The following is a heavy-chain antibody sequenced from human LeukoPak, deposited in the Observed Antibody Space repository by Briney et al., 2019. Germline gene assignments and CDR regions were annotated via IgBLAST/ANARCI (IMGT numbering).Heavy chain of an antibody. J-gene: IGHJ4*02. Sequence: GASVRVSCKASGGTFSSYAISWVRQAPGQGLEWMGRIIPILGIANYAQKFQGRVTITADKSTSTAYMELSSLRSEDTAVYYCAMPRYCSGGSCYSWGTRFDYWGQGTLVTVSS. CDR2: IIPILGIA. CDR3: AMPRYCSGGSCYSWGTRFDY. V-gene: IGHV1-69*04. CDR1: GGTFSSYA. D-gene: IGHD2-15*01.